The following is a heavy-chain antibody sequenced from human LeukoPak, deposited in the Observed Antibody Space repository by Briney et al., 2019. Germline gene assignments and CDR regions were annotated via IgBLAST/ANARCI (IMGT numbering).Heavy chain of an antibody. CDR3: ARTYYDFWSGYSYYYYYGMDV. Sequence: GASVKVSCKASGYTFTSYDIKWLRQATGQGREWMGWMNPNSGNTGYAQKFQGRVTMTRNTSISTAYMELSSLRSEDTAVYYCARTYYDFWSGYSYYYYYGMDVWGQGTTVTVSS. D-gene: IGHD3-3*01. J-gene: IGHJ6*02. CDR1: GYTFTSYD. CDR2: MNPNSGNT. V-gene: IGHV1-8*01.